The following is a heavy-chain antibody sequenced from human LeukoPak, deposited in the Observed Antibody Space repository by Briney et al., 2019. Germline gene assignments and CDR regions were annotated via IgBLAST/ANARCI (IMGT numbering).Heavy chain of an antibody. CDR1: GGSISSSLYY. D-gene: IGHD2-21*02. CDR2: FYSTGST. Sequence: SETLSLTCTVSGGSISSSLYYYGCIRQSPGKGLEWIGSFYSTGSTYYNPSLKSPVTISVDTSKNQFSLKLLSVAAADTAVYYCARLKSYCGGDCYPDQFHNWGQGTLVTVSS. J-gene: IGHJ4*02. CDR3: ARLKSYCGGDCYPDQFHN. V-gene: IGHV4-39*01.